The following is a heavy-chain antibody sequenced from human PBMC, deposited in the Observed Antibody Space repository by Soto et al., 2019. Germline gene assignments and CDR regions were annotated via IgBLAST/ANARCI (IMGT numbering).Heavy chain of an antibody. CDR2: INAGNGNT. V-gene: IGHV1-3*05. J-gene: IGHJ4*02. D-gene: IGHD2-15*01. CDR3: ARIESGGADD. CDR1: GYAFTSYA. Sequence: QVQLVQSGAEEKKPGASVKVSYKASGYAFTSYAMHWVRQAPGQRLEWMGWINAGNGNTKYSQKFQGRVTLTRDTSASTAYMELSSLRSEDTAVYYCARIESGGADDWGQGTLVTVSS.